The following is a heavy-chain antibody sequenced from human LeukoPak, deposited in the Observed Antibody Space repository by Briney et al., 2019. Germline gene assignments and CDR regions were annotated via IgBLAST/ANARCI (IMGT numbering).Heavy chain of an antibody. CDR1: GFIFYNYA. CDR3: ARPRSSTSLRAFDI. J-gene: IGHJ3*02. D-gene: IGHD2-2*01. Sequence: GGSLRLSCAAPGFIFYNYAMAGVRQVPGKGLEWGSKISSSSSSINYADSVKGRFTVSRDNGKNLLYLQMNSLRAENTAVYYCARPRSSTSLRAFDIWGQGTMVTVSS. V-gene: IGHV3-48*01. CDR2: ISSSSSSI.